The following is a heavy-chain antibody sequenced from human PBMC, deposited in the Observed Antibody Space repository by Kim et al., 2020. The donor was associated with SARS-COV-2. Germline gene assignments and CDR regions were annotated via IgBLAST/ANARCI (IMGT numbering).Heavy chain of an antibody. Sequence: ASVKVSCKASGYTFTSYGISWVRQAPGQGLEWMGWISAYNGNTNYAQKLQGRVTMTTDTSTSTAYMELRSLRSDDTAVYYCARKRAGGWSSGGGDYWGQGTLVTVSS. J-gene: IGHJ4*02. V-gene: IGHV1-18*01. CDR3: ARKRAGGWSSGGGDY. CDR1: GYTFTSYG. D-gene: IGHD6-19*01. CDR2: ISAYNGNT.